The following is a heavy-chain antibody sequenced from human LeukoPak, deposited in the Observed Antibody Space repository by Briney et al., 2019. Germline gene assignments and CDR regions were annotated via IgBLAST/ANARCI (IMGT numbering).Heavy chain of an antibody. V-gene: IGHV3-48*04. J-gene: IGHJ3*02. CDR2: ISSSGSTI. D-gene: IGHD2-2*01. CDR3: ARGYCSSTSCYVLGAFDI. Sequence: PGGSLRLSCAASGFTFSSYWIHWVRQAPGKGLAWVSYISSSGSTIYYADSVKGRFAISRDNAKNSLYLQMNSLRAEDTAVYYCARGYCSSTSCYVLGAFDIWGQGTMVTVSS. CDR1: GFTFSSYW.